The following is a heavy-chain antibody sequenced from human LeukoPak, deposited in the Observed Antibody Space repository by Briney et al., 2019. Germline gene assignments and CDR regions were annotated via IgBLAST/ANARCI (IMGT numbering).Heavy chain of an antibody. J-gene: IGHJ3*02. Sequence: GGSLRLSCAASGFTFSSYAMSWVRQAPGKGLEWVSAISGSGGSTYYADSVKGRFTISRDNSKNTLYLQMNSLRAEDTAVYYCAKENYYDGSGYSFGDAFDIWGQGTMVTVSS. CDR2: ISGSGGST. CDR3: AKENYYDGSGYSFGDAFDI. D-gene: IGHD3-22*01. V-gene: IGHV3-23*01. CDR1: GFTFSSYA.